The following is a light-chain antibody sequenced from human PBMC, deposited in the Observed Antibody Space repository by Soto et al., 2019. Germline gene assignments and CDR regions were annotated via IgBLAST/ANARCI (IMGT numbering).Light chain of an antibody. CDR3: QQRTNWPPALS. CDR1: QSVSSF. J-gene: IGKJ4*01. Sequence: EIVLTQSPATLSLSPGERATLSCRASQSVSSFLAWYQQKPGQTPRLLIYDASKRATGIPVRFSGSGSGTDFTRTISSLEPEDFAVYYCQQRTNWPPALSFGGGTKVEI. CDR2: DAS. V-gene: IGKV3-11*01.